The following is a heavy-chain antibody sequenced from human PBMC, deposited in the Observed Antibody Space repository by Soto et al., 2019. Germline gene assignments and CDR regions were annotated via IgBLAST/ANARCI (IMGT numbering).Heavy chain of an antibody. Sequence: SETLSLTCTVSGGSLSSGGYYWSWIRQHPGKGLEWIGYIYYSGSTYYNPSLKSRVTISVDTSKNQFSLKLSSVTAADTAVYYCARRGGPDWGYYYYGMDVWGQGTTVTVSS. J-gene: IGHJ6*02. V-gene: IGHV4-31*03. CDR3: ARRGGPDWGYYYYGMDV. CDR1: GGSLSSGGYY. CDR2: IYYSGST. D-gene: IGHD3-16*01.